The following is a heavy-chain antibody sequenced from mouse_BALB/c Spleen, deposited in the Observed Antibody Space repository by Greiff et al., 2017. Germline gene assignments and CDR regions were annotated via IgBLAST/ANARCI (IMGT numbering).Heavy chain of an antibody. CDR1: GYTFTSYT. CDR2: INPSSGYT. D-gene: IGHD1-1*01. CDR3: ARYYYGSSYYLDY. V-gene: IGHV1-4*01. Sequence: QVHVKQSGAELARPGASVKMSCKASGYTFTSYTMHWVKQRPGQGLEWIGYINPSSGYTNYNQKFKDKATLTADKSSSTAYMQLSSLTSEDSAVYYCARYYYGSSYYLDYWGKGTTLTVAA. J-gene: IGHJ2*01.